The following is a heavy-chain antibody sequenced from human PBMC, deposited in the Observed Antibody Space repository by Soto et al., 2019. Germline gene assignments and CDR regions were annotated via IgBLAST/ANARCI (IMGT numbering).Heavy chain of an antibody. CDR2: IIPILGIA. CDR3: ARAHYSNLYYYYYMDV. V-gene: IGHV1-69*02. Sequence: GPSVKVSCKASGGTFSSYTISWVRQAPGQGLEWMGRIIPILGIANYAQKFQGRVTITADKSTSTAYMELSSLRSEDTAVYYCARAHYSNLYYYYYMDVWGKGTTVTVSS. CDR1: GGTFSSYT. D-gene: IGHD4-4*01. J-gene: IGHJ6*03.